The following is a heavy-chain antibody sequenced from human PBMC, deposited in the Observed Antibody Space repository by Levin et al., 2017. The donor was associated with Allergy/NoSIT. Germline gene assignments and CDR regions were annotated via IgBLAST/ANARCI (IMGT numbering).Heavy chain of an antibody. CDR3: AGDKYDSSDYRPWFDP. Sequence: GESLKISCKASGYTFTSYYIHWVRQAPGQGLEWMGIVNPSGSSPWYAQNFQGRLTMTRDTSTSTVYMELSNLTSEDTAVYYCAGDKYDSSDYRPWFDPWGQGTLVTVSS. V-gene: IGHV1-46*01. CDR2: VNPSGSSP. D-gene: IGHD3-22*01. CDR1: GYTFTSYY. J-gene: IGHJ5*02.